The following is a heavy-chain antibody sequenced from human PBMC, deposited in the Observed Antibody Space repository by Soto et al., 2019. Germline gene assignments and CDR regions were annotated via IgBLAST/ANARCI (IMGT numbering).Heavy chain of an antibody. CDR1: GGSISSGGYY. J-gene: IGHJ4*02. CDR3: AREEMATIYFDY. Sequence: QVQLQESGPGLVKPSQTLSLTCTVSGGSISSGGYYWSWILQPPGKGLEWIGHIYYSGSTYYNPSLKSRVTIAVDTSKTQFSLKLSSVTAADTAVYYCAREEMATIYFDYWGQGTLVTVSS. V-gene: IGHV4-31*03. CDR2: IYYSGST. D-gene: IGHD5-12*01.